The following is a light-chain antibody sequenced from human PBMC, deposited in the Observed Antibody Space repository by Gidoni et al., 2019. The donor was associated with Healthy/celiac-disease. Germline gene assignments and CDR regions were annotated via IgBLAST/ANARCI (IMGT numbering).Light chain of an antibody. Sequence: IVLTQSPCTLSLSPGERATLSCRASQSVSSSYLAWYQQKPGQAPRLLIYGASSRATGIPDRFSGSGSGTDFTLTISRLEPEDFAVYYCQQYGSSPLYTFXXXTKLEIK. J-gene: IGKJ2*01. CDR3: QQYGSSPLYT. CDR1: QSVSSSY. CDR2: GAS. V-gene: IGKV3-20*01.